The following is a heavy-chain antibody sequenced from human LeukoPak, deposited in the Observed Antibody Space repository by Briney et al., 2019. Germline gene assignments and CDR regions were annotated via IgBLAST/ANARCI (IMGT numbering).Heavy chain of an antibody. J-gene: IGHJ6*03. Sequence: WGSLRLSCAASGFTFSSYGMHWVRQAPGKGLEWVAVISYDGSNKYYADSVKGRFTISRDNSKNTLYLQMNSLRAEDTAVYYCATDAHGSTSRDYYYYYMDVWGKGTTVTVSS. D-gene: IGHD2-2*01. CDR3: ATDAHGSTSRDYYYYYMDV. CDR2: ISYDGSNK. CDR1: GFTFSSYG. V-gene: IGHV3-30*03.